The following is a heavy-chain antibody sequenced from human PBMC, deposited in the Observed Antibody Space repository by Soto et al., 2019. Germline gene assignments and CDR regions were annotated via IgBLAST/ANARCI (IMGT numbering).Heavy chain of an antibody. CDR1: GFSIRTYG. CDR3: ATEPRMSSRGRGGMDV. CDR2: IWSDGSDQ. V-gene: IGHV3-33*01. D-gene: IGHD3-10*01. Sequence: QVELVESGGGVVQPGKSLRLSCVASGFSIRTYGMHWVRQAPGKGLEWVAVIWSDGSDQLYADSMKGRLTISRDNAKNPLYLHVNSLRADDTAAYFCATEPRMSSRGRGGMDVWGHGPTVIVSS. J-gene: IGHJ6*02.